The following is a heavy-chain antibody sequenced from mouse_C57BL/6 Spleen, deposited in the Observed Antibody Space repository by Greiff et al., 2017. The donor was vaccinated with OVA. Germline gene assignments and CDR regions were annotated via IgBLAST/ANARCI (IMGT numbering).Heavy chain of an antibody. V-gene: IGHV1-82*01. Sequence: VQLQQSGPELVKPGASVKISCKASGYAFSSSWMNWVKQRPGKGLEWIGRIYPGDGDTNYNGKFKGKATLTADKSSSTAYMQLSSLTSEDSAVYFCASHDGYYDAMDYWGQGTSVTVSS. CDR3: ASHDGYYDAMDY. CDR1: GYAFSSSW. CDR2: IYPGDGDT. J-gene: IGHJ4*01. D-gene: IGHD2-3*01.